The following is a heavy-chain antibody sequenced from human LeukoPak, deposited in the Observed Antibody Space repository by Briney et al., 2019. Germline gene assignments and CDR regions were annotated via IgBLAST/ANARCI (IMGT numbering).Heavy chain of an antibody. D-gene: IGHD3-22*01. CDR3: ARAYDSSGYYYCFDY. CDR2: INPSGGST. CDR1: GYTFTSYY. V-gene: IGHV1-46*01. Sequence: ASAKVSCKASGYTFTSYYMHWVRQAPGQGLEWMGIINPSGGSTSYAQKFQGRVTMTRDTSTSTVYMELSSLRSEDTAVYYCARAYDSSGYYYCFDYWGQGTLVTVSS. J-gene: IGHJ4*02.